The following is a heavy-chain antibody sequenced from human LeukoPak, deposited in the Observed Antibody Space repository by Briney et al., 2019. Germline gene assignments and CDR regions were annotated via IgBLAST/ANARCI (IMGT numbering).Heavy chain of an antibody. Sequence: GGSLRLSCAASGFTFSNYAMSWVRQAPGKGLEWVSTISDRVGSTYYADSVKGRFTISRDNSKNTLYLQMNSLRAEDTAIHYCAKVPYSDYGSGRPPFMDVWGQGTTVAVSS. V-gene: IGHV3-23*01. D-gene: IGHD3-10*01. J-gene: IGHJ6*02. CDR3: AKVPYSDYGSGRPPFMDV. CDR1: GFTFSNYA. CDR2: ISDRVGST.